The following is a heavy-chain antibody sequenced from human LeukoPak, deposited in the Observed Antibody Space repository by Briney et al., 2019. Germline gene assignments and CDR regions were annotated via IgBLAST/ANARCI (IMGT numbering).Heavy chain of an antibody. J-gene: IGHJ4*02. Sequence: SETLSLTCTASGGSLSSYSWSWIRQPAGKGLEWVGRIYTSGSTSYNPSLTSRVSMSLDTSKKQISLKLSSVTAADTAVYYCARETLTFPDFWGQGTLVTVSS. CDR1: GGSLSSYS. CDR3: ARETLTFPDF. CDR2: IYTSGST. D-gene: IGHD3-9*01. V-gene: IGHV4-4*07.